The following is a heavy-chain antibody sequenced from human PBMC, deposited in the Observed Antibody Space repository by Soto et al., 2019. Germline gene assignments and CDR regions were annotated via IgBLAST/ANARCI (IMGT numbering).Heavy chain of an antibody. V-gene: IGHV4-4*02. CDR2: SHQSGNT. D-gene: IGHD6-13*01. CDR1: GVSISSHDW. Sequence: QVQLQESGPGLVKPSGTLSLTCAVSGVSISSHDWWTWVRQPPGKGLEWIGESHQSGNTNYNSSLESRVPISVAKSKNRFSLKLSSVPVADTAVYYCATRDSSRFYRGQGTLVTVSS. J-gene: IGHJ4*02. CDR3: ATRDSSRFY.